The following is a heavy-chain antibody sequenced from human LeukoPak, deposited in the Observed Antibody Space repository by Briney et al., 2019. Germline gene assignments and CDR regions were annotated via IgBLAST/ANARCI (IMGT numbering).Heavy chain of an antibody. CDR3: AKDLGAAGSGPIDP. CDR1: GFTFSSYG. Sequence: GGSLRLSCAASGFTFSSYGMHWVRQAPGKGLEWVAVISYDGSNKYYADSVKGRFTISRDNSKNTLYLQMNSLRAEDTAVYYCAKDLGAAGSGPIDPWGQGTLVTVSS. CDR2: ISYDGSNK. V-gene: IGHV3-30*18. J-gene: IGHJ5*02. D-gene: IGHD6-13*01.